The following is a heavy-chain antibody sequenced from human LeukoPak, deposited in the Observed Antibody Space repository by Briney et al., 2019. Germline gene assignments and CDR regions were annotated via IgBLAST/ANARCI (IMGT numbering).Heavy chain of an antibody. CDR2: IVRDGYKA. V-gene: IGHV3-23*01. CDR1: GFTFSSYA. CDR3: AKEIVFLFGDP. J-gene: IGHJ5*02. Sequence: GGSLRLSCAASGFTFSSYAMSWVRQAPGKGLEWVATIVRDGYKAYYADSVKGRFAISRDNSQNTVHLQMNSLRAEDTATYYCAKEIVFLFGDPWGQGALVTVSS. D-gene: IGHD2/OR15-2a*01.